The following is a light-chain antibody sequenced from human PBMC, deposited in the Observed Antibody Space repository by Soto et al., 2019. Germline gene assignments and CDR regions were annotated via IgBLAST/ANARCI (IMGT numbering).Light chain of an antibody. CDR3: SSYTSSSSLLV. J-gene: IGLJ3*02. Sequence: QSALTQPASVSGSPGQSITISCTGTSSDVGGYNYVSWYQQHPGKAPKLMIYEVSNRPSGVSNRFSGSKSGNTASLTISGLQAEDEADYYRSSYTSSSSLLVFVGGTKLTVL. CDR1: SSDVGGYNY. CDR2: EVS. V-gene: IGLV2-14*01.